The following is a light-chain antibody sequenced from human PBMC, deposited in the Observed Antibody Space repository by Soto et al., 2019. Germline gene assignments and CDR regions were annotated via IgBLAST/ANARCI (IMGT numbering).Light chain of an antibody. CDR1: SSDVGGYNY. CDR3: SSYTITSSPV. J-gene: IGLJ1*01. CDR2: EVS. Sequence: QSALTQPASVSGSPGQSITISCTGTSSDVGGYNYVSWYQQHPGKAPKLMIYEVSNRPSGVSNRFSGSKSGNTASLTISGLQAEDEADYYCSSYTITSSPVFGPGTKLTVL. V-gene: IGLV2-14*01.